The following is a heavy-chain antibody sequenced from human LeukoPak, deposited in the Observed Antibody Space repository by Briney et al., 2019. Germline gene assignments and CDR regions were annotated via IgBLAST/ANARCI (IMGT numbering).Heavy chain of an antibody. V-gene: IGHV1-18*01. CDR1: VYTFTSYG. D-gene: IGHD6-13*01. CDR3: ARAGITAAGTRYLQH. J-gene: IGHJ1*01. Sequence: ASVKVSCKPSVYTFTSYGISWVRQAPGQGLEWIGWISAYHGDRNYAQQLQGRVTMTTDTSMSTAYMELRSMRSDDTAVYYCARAGITAAGTRYLQHWGQGTLVTVSS. CDR2: ISAYHGDR.